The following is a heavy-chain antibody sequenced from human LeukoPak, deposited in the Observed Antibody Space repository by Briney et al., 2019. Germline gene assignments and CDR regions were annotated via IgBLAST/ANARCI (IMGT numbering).Heavy chain of an antibody. D-gene: IGHD4-17*01. CDR3: ARVGGATVTQDAFDY. Sequence: ASVKVSCKASGYTFTGYYMHWVRQAPGQGLEWMGWINPNSGGTNYAQKFQGRVTMTRDTSISTAYMELSRLRSDDTAVYYCARVGGATVTQDAFDYWGQGTLATVSS. J-gene: IGHJ4*02. CDR2: INPNSGGT. V-gene: IGHV1-2*02. CDR1: GYTFTGYY.